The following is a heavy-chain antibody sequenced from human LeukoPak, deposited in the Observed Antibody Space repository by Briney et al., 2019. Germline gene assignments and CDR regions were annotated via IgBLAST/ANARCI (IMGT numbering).Heavy chain of an antibody. V-gene: IGHV3-NL1*01. J-gene: IGHJ3*02. CDR3: AREKGNAFDI. CDR1: GFTFSNYG. D-gene: IGHD6-13*01. Sequence: GGSLRLSCAASGFTFSNYGMHWVRQAPGKGLEWVSVIYSSDSTYYADSVKGRFTISRDNSKNTLYLQMNSLRAEDTALYYCAREKGNAFDIWGQGTMVTVSS. CDR2: IYSSDST.